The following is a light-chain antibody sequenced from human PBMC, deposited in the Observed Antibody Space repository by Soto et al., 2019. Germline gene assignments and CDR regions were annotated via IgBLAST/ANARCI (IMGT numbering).Light chain of an antibody. CDR2: ASS. CDR1: QDIGDD. Sequence: DFQMTQSPSSLSASVGDRVTITCRASQDIGDDLDWFQQKPGKAPKRLIYASSGLQSGAPARFSGSGSGTEFALTISNLYPEDFATYYCLQHNSLPFTFGPGTKVDVK. CDR3: LQHNSLPFT. J-gene: IGKJ3*01. V-gene: IGKV1-17*02.